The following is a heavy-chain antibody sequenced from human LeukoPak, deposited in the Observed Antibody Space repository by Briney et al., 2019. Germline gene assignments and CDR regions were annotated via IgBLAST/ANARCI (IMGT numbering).Heavy chain of an antibody. CDR2: IIPIFGTA. D-gene: IGHD2-15*01. CDR3: ARGKGVAYCSGGSCSSPWAFDI. CDR1: GGTFSSYA. Sequence: GASVKVSCKASGGTFSSYAISWVRQAPGQGLEWMGGIIPIFGTANYAQKFQGRVTITTDESTSTAYMGLSSLRSEDTAVYYCARGKGVAYCSGGSCSSPWAFDIWGQGTMVTVSS. V-gene: IGHV1-69*05. J-gene: IGHJ3*02.